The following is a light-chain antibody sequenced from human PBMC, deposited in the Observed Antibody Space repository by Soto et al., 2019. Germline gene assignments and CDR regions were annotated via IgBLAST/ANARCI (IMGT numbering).Light chain of an antibody. CDR2: GAS. CDR3: QRYGSSVT. V-gene: IGKV3-20*01. J-gene: IGKJ4*01. Sequence: EVVLTQSPGTLSLSPGDRVTLSCRASESFRSYYLAWYQQKPGQAPRLLIYGASSRAPGTPDRFSGSGSGTDFSLTISRLEPEDFAVYFCQRYGSSVTFGGGTKVDIK. CDR1: ESFRSYY.